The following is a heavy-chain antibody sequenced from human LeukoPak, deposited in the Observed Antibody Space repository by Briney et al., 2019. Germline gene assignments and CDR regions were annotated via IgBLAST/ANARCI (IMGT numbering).Heavy chain of an antibody. D-gene: IGHD4-17*01. V-gene: IGHV3-66*01. CDR3: VGATGFGY. CDR2: IHSGGST. Sequence: GGSLRLSCAVSGFTVSSNYMSWVRQAPGEGLEWVSVIHSGGSTYYANSVKDRFTFSRDSSKNTVYLQMNSLRAEDTAVYYCVGATGFGYWGQGTLVTVSS. CDR1: GFTVSSNY. J-gene: IGHJ4*02.